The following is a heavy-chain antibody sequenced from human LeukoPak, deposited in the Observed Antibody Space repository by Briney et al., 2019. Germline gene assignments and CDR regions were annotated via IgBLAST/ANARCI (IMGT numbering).Heavy chain of an antibody. V-gene: IGHV3-23*01. D-gene: IGHD6-19*01. CDR3: AKGGSQWLDEGFDY. J-gene: IGHJ4*02. CDR2: ISGSGGST. Sequence: GGSLRLSCAASGFXFSSYAISWVRQAPGKGLEWVSSISGSGGSTYYADSVKGRFTISRDNSKNTLYLQMNSLRAEDTAVYYCAKGGSQWLDEGFDYWGQGTLVTVSS. CDR1: GFXFSSYA.